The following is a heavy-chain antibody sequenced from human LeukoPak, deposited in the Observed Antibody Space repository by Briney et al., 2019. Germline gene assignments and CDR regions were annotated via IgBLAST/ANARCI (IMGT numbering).Heavy chain of an antibody. J-gene: IGHJ6*02. CDR1: GGSISNYY. CDR2: IYYSGST. CDR3: ARRGRYGAGPFGMDV. Sequence: SETLSLTCTVSGGSISNYYWSWIRQPPGKGLEWIGYIYYSGSTNYNLSLKSRVTISVDTSKKQFSLKLRSVTAADTAVYYCARRGRYGAGPFGMDVWGQGTTVAVS. D-gene: IGHD3-10*01. V-gene: IGHV4-59*08.